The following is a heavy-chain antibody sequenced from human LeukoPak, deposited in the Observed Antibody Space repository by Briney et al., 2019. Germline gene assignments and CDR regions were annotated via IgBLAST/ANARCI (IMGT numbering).Heavy chain of an antibody. J-gene: IGHJ3*02. D-gene: IGHD1-7*01. CDR3: ARDFGGTTPDAFDI. Sequence: GGSLRLSCAASGFTFSSYSMNWVRQAPGKGLEWVSSSSSSSSYIYYADSVKGRFTISRDNAKNSLYLQMNSLRAEDTAVYYCARDFGGTTPDAFDIWGQGTMVTVSS. V-gene: IGHV3-21*01. CDR1: GFTFSSYS. CDR2: SSSSSSYI.